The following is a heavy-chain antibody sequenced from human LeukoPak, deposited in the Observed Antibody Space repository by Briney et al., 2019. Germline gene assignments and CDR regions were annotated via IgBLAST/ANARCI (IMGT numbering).Heavy chain of an antibody. V-gene: IGHV3-7*01. CDR2: IKQDGSEK. D-gene: IGHD6-13*01. Sequence: PGGSLRLSCAAYGFTFSSYWMSWVRQAPGKGLEWVAYIKQDGSEKYYVDSVKGRFTISRDNAKNSLYLQMNSLRAEDTAVYYCVRLDLYSSSWYAFDYWGQGTLVTVSS. CDR1: GFTFSSYW. CDR3: VRLDLYSSSWYAFDY. J-gene: IGHJ4*02.